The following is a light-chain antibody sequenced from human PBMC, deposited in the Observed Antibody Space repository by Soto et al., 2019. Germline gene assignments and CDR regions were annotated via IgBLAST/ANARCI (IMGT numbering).Light chain of an antibody. J-gene: IGLJ1*01. CDR1: NIGNKR. CDR3: QVWYIMTDNYV. CDR2: YDS. V-gene: IGLV3-21*04. Sequence: SYELTQSPSGSVAPENTATITCGGNNIGNKRVHWYRQKPGQAPVLLLSYDSDRPSGIPERFSGSNSGNTATLTISRVEDGDEADSYCQVWYIMTDNYVFGSGTKVTVI.